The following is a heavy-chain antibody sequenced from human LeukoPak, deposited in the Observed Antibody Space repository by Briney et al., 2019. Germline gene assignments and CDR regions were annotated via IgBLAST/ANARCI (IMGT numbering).Heavy chain of an antibody. CDR1: GFTFNSYG. CDR2: IYRGGST. Sequence: GGSLRLSCAASGFTFNSYGMHWVRQAPGEGLEWVSVIYRGGSTYYADSVKGRFTISRDNSKNTLYLQMNSLRAEDTAVYYCARATFIAVAGTAFDYWGQGTLVTVSS. D-gene: IGHD6-19*01. J-gene: IGHJ4*02. V-gene: IGHV3-66*01. CDR3: ARATFIAVAGTAFDY.